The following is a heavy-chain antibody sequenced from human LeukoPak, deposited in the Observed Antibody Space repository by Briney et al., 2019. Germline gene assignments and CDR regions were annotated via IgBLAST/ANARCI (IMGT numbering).Heavy chain of an antibody. J-gene: IGHJ4*02. Sequence: ASMNVSCKASGYTFIDYYIHWVRQAPGQGVVWMGRINPNSGDTNYAQKFQGRVTMTRDTSISTAYMELSRLRSDDTAVYYCARDNEQWLVTTYWGQGTLVTVSS. D-gene: IGHD6-19*01. CDR3: ARDNEQWLVTTY. CDR1: GYTFIDYY. CDR2: INPNSGDT. V-gene: IGHV1-2*06.